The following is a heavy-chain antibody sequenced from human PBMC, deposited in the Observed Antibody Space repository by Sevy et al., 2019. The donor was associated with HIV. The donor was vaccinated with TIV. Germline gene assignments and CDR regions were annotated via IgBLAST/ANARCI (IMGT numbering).Heavy chain of an antibody. CDR2: FSSSSTYI. V-gene: IGHV3-21*01. CDR1: GFTFSSYT. D-gene: IGHD3-10*01. J-gene: IGHJ3*02. Sequence: GGSLRLSCAASGFTFSSYTMNWVRQAPGKGLEWVSSFSSSSTYIYYADSVKGRFTISRDNAKNSLYLQMNSLRAEDTAVYYCARLRITMIRGVILVDDVFDIWGQGTMVTVSS. CDR3: ARLRITMIRGVILVDDVFDI.